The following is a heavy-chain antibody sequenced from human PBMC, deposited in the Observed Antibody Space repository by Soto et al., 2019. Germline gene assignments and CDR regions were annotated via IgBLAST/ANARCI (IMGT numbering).Heavy chain of an antibody. CDR1: GYTFTTYD. V-gene: IGHV1-8*01. J-gene: IGHJ6*02. D-gene: IGHD3-3*01. CDR2: MDPNSGST. Sequence: ASVKVSFKASGYTFTTYDINWVRQAPGQGLEWLGWMDPNSGSTGYAQNFQGRITMTRNISRNTAHMELSSLQSEDTAVYYCARERKFDFWRKGLDVWGQGTAVTVSS. CDR3: ARERKFDFWRKGLDV.